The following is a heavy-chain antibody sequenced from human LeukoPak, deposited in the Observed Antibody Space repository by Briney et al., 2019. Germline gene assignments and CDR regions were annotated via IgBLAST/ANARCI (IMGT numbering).Heavy chain of an antibody. CDR1: GGTFINYA. V-gene: IGHV1-69*05. J-gene: IGHJ6*03. CDR3: ARGRTMYFNYYMDV. CDR2: IIPIFGKT. Sequence: SVKVSCKASGGTFINYALSWVRQAPGQGLEWMGGIIPIFGKTNYAQNFQGRVTITTDESTSTAYMELSSLRSRDTAVYYCARGRTMYFNYYMDVWGQGTPVTVSS.